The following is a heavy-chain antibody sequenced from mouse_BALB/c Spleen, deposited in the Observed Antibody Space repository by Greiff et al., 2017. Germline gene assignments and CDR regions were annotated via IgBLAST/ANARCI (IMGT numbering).Heavy chain of an antibody. D-gene: IGHD2-10*02. CDR1: GFTFSSFG. CDR3: ARSAYGNYEDYYAMDY. CDR2: ISSGSSTI. Sequence: EVHLVESGGGLVQPGGSRKLSCAASGFTFSSFGMHWVRQAPEKGLEWVAYISSGSSTIYYADTVKGRFTISRDNPKNTLFLQMTSLRSEDTAMYYCARSAYGNYEDYYAMDYWGQGTSVTVSS. V-gene: IGHV5-17*02. J-gene: IGHJ4*01.